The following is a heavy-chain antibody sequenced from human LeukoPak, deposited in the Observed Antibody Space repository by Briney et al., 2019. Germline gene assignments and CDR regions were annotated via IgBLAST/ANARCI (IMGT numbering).Heavy chain of an antibody. J-gene: IGHJ5*02. Sequence: GGSLRLSCAASGFTFSSYWMHWVRQAPGKGLVWVSRINSDGSSTTYADSVKGRFTISRDNAKNTLYLQMNSLRAEDTAVYYCARDKGYCSGGSCYLSWFDPWGQGTLVTVSS. V-gene: IGHV3-74*01. CDR2: INSDGSST. CDR1: GFTFSSYW. D-gene: IGHD2-15*01. CDR3: ARDKGYCSGGSCYLSWFDP.